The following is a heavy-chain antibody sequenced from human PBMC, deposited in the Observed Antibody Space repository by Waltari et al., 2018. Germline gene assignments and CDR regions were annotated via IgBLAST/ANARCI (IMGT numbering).Heavy chain of an antibody. CDR3: ARPSKWFGDGSHGFDY. CDR1: VGTFRSYA. V-gene: IGHV1-69*01. Sequence: QVQLVQSGAEVKKPGSSVKVSCKASVGTFRSYAISWVRQAPGQGLEWMGGIIPIFGTENYAQKFQGRVTITADESTSTAYMELSSLRSEDTAVYYCARPSKWFGDGSHGFDYWGQGTLVTVSS. D-gene: IGHD3-10*01. J-gene: IGHJ4*02. CDR2: IIPIFGTE.